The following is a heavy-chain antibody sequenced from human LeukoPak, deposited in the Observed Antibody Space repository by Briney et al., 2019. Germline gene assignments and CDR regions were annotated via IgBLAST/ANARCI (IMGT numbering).Heavy chain of an antibody. V-gene: IGHV1-46*01. J-gene: IGHJ6*04. D-gene: IGHD3-3*01. CDR1: GYTLASHS. CDR2: MSPSGGST. Sequence: ASVKVSCKASGYTLASHSMHWVRQAPGQGLEWMGMMSPSGGSTSYTQKFQGRVTMTRDMSTSTVYMELSSLRSDDTAVYYCARVGWNGYYGMGVWGKGTTVTVSS. CDR3: ARVGWNGYYGMGV.